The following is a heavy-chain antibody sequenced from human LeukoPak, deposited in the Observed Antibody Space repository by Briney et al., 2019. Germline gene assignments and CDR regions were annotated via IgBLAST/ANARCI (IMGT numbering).Heavy chain of an antibody. Sequence: GGSLRLSCAASGFIFSNYGMHWVRQAPGKGLEWVAIIWNDGSKKSYADTVKGRFTISRDNSNNTLYLQMNSLRAEDTAVYFCARAAFEYYYDSSGHYQDNWGQVTLVTVSS. CDR2: IWNDGSKK. V-gene: IGHV3-33*01. CDR3: ARAAFEYYYDSSGHYQDN. D-gene: IGHD3-22*01. J-gene: IGHJ4*02. CDR1: GFIFSNYG.